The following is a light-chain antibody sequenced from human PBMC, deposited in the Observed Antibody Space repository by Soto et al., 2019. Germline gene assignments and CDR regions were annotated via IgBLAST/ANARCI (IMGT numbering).Light chain of an antibody. CDR2: DVA. Sequence: QSALTQPASVSDSPGQSITISCTGTSSDVGGSNFVSWYQQHPGKPPKLIIYDVANRPSGVSNRFSGSKSGSTASLIISRLQTEEEADYYCVSYTSSTTYVFGTGTKATVL. V-gene: IGLV2-14*03. CDR3: VSYTSSTTYV. CDR1: SSDVGGSNF. J-gene: IGLJ1*01.